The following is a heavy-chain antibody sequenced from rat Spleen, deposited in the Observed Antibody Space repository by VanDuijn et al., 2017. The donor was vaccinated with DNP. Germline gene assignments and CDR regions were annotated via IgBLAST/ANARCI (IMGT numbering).Heavy chain of an antibody. J-gene: IGHJ2*01. CDR3: ARHVLPLRVWDY. Sequence: EVLLVESGGDLVQSGRSLKLSCAASGFSFSDYYMAWVRQAPTKGLEWVAYIRYAGGSTYNGDSVKGRFTISRDNAKSTLYLQMNSLRSEDMATYYCARHVLPLRVWDYWGQGVMVTVSS. V-gene: IGHV5-22*01. CDR1: GFSFSDYY. CDR2: IRYAGGST. D-gene: IGHD1-4*01.